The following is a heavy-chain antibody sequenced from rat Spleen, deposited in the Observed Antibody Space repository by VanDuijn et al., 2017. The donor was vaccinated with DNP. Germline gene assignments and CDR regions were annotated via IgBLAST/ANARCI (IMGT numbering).Heavy chain of an antibody. Sequence: VQLVESGGGLVQPGRSLKLSCAASGFPFSNYGMAWVRQPPGKGLEWMGRIRSGGSTDYNSALKSRLSISRDTSKSQVFLKMNSLQTADTAIYFCTRGGGAMDAWGQGTSVTVSS. CDR1: GFPFSNYG. D-gene: IGHD4-3*01. CDR2: IRSGGST. V-gene: IGHV2-19*01. CDR3: TRGGGAMDA. J-gene: IGHJ4*01.